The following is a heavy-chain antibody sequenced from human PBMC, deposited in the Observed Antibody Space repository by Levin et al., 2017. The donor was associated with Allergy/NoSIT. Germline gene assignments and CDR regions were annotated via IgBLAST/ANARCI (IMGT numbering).Heavy chain of an antibody. D-gene: IGHD3-10*01. V-gene: IGHV1-2*02. CDR1: GYTFTGYY. CDR3: ARSYGSGSYYGMDV. J-gene: IGHJ6*02. Sequence: ASVKVSCKASGYTFTGYYMHWVRQAPGQGLEWMGWINPNSGGTNYAQKFQGRVTMTRDTSISTAYMELSRLRSDDTAVYYCARSYGSGSYYGMDVWGQGTTVTVSS. CDR2: INPNSGGT.